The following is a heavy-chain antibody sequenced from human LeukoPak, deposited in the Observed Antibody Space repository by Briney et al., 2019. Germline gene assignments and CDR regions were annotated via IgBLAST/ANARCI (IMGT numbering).Heavy chain of an antibody. CDR2: ISNSGSTI. J-gene: IGHJ4*02. CDR1: GFTFSSHE. V-gene: IGHV3-48*03. D-gene: IGHD5-18*01. Sequence: GGSLRLSCAASGFTFSSHEMNWVRQAPGKGLEWVSYISNSGSTIYYADSVRGRFIISRDNAKNSLYLQMNSLRAEDTAVYYCARRGIQLWPHDDYWGQGTLVTVSS. CDR3: ARRGIQLWPHDDY.